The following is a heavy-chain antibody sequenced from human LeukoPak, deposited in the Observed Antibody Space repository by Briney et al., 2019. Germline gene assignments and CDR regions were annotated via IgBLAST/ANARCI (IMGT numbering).Heavy chain of an antibody. D-gene: IGHD2-2*01. Sequence: PGGSLRLSCAASGFTVSNNWMNWVRQAPGKGLEWVSLIFSGGDTQYADSVKDRFTISRDASKNTLYLQMSNLRAEDTAVYYCARDPTAVTANTYDWGQGTLVTVSS. CDR3: ARDPTAVTANTYD. J-gene: IGHJ4*02. V-gene: IGHV3-66*01. CDR1: GFTVSNNW. CDR2: IFSGGDT.